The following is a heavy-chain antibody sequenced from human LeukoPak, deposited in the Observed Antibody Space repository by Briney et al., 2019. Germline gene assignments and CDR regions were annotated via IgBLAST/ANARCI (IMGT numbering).Heavy chain of an antibody. Sequence: ASVKVSCKASGGTFSSYAISWLRQAPGQGLEWMGGIIPIFGTANYAQKFQGRVTITADKSTSTAYMELSSLRSEDTAVYYCASCSSTSCRPYYYYYGMDVWGKGTTVTVSS. J-gene: IGHJ6*04. D-gene: IGHD2-2*01. CDR1: GGTFSSYA. V-gene: IGHV1-69*06. CDR2: IIPIFGTA. CDR3: ASCSSTSCRPYYYYYGMDV.